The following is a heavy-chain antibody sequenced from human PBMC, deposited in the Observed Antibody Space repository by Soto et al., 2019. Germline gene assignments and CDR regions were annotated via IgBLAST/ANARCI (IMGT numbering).Heavy chain of an antibody. CDR1: GFTFSSSW. Sequence: EVELVESGGGLVQPGGSLRLSCAASGFTFSSSWMYWVRQAPGKGLVWVSRITGDGTTTNYADSVKGRFTISRDNAKKTLYLQRNSLRAEDAAVYYCTRGLGAESKWGQGSLVTVCS. J-gene: IGHJ4*02. D-gene: IGHD6-25*01. CDR2: ITGDGTTT. V-gene: IGHV3-74*01. CDR3: TRGLGAESK.